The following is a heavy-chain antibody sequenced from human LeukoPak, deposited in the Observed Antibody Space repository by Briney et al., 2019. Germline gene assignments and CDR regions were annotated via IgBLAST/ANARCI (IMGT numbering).Heavy chain of an antibody. V-gene: IGHV4-38-2*01. CDR2: IYQSGST. Sequence: SETLSLTCSVSGYSINTGYYWGWIRQPPGKGLEWIGNIYQSGSTYSNPSLKSRVTISVDTSKNQFSLKLSSVTAADTAVYYCARISGIAVAGTRDYWGQGTLVTVSS. CDR3: ARISGIAVAGTRDY. CDR1: GYSINTGYY. J-gene: IGHJ4*02. D-gene: IGHD6-19*01.